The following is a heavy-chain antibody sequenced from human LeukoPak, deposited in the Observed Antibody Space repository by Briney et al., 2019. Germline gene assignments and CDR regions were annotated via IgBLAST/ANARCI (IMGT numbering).Heavy chain of an antibody. CDR3: ARLPPPRSGSYYAKDY. J-gene: IGHJ4*02. Sequence: SETLSLTCTVSAGSISSSRDYWGWIRQPPGKGLEWIEEINHSGSTNYNPSLKSRVTISVDTSKNQFSLKLSSVTAADTAVYYCARLPPPRSGSYYAKDYWGQGTLVTVSS. V-gene: IGHV4-39*07. D-gene: IGHD3-10*01. CDR1: AGSISSSRDY. CDR2: INHSGST.